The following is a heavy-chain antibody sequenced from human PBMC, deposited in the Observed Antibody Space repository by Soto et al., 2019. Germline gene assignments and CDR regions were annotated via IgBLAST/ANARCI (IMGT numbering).Heavy chain of an antibody. Sequence: QVQLVESGGGVVQPGRSLRLSCAASGFTFSSYGMHWVRQAPGKGLEWVAVIWYDGSNKYYADSVKGRFTISRDNSKXXLXXQMNSLSAEDTAVYYCARDGYCTVVSSYSLPVFAYWGQGTLVTVSS. D-gene: IGHD2-15*01. CDR2: IWYDGSNK. J-gene: IGHJ4*02. CDR1: GFTFSSYG. V-gene: IGHV3-33*01. CDR3: ARDGYCTVVSSYSLPVFAY.